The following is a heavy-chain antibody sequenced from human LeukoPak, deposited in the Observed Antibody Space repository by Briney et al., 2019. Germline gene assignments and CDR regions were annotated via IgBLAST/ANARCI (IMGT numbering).Heavy chain of an antibody. CDR3: ARDPITFGGVIVKGTFDY. J-gene: IGHJ4*02. CDR1: GGSISSSSYY. Sequence: SETLSLTCTVSGGSISSSSYYWGWIRQPPGKGLEWIGSIYYSGSTYYNPSLKSRVTISVDTSKNQFSLKLSSVTAADTAVYYCARDPITFGGVIVKGTFDYWGQGTLVTVSS. D-gene: IGHD3-16*02. CDR2: IYYSGST. V-gene: IGHV4-39*07.